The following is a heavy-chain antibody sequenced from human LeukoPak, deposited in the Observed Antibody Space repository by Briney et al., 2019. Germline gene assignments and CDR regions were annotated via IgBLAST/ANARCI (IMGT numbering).Heavy chain of an antibody. CDR2: INPNSGGT. J-gene: IGHJ6*03. V-gene: IGHV1-2*02. Sequence: ASVKVSCKASGYTFTGYYMHWVRQAPGQGLEWMGWINPNSGGTNYAQKFQGRVTMTRDTSISTAYMELSRLRSDDTAVYYYARDWGLLRVYYMDVWGKGTTVTVSS. CDR3: ARDWGLLRVYYMDV. D-gene: IGHD1-26*01. CDR1: GYTFTGYY.